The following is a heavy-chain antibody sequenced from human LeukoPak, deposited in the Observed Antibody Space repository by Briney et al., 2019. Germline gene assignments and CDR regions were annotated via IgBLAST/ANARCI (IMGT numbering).Heavy chain of an antibody. D-gene: IGHD2-2*01. CDR1: GFTFSSYG. CDR2: ISYDGSNK. Sequence: GGSLRLSCAASGFTFSSYGMHWVRQAPGKGLEWVAVISYDGSNKYYADSVKGRFTISRDNSKNTLYLQMNSLRAEDTAVYYCAKDPIQYCSSTSCYVGGDYWGQGTQVTVSS. V-gene: IGHV3-30*18. CDR3: AKDPIQYCSSTSCYVGGDY. J-gene: IGHJ4*02.